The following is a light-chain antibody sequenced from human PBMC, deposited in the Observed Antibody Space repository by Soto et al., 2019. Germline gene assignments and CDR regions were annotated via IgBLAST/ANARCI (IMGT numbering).Light chain of an antibody. CDR2: DVS. CDR3: CSYAGSYSYV. J-gene: IGLJ1*01. CDR1: SSDVGGFNY. Sequence: QSVLTQPRSVSGSPGQSVTISCTGTSSDVGGFNYVSWYHQHPGTAPKLMIYDVSKRPSGVPDRFSGSKSGNTASLTISGPQAEDEADYYCCSYAGSYSYVFGTGTKVTVL. V-gene: IGLV2-11*01.